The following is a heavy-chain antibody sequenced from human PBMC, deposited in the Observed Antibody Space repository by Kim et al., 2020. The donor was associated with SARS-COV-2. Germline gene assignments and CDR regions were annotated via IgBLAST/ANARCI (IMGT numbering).Heavy chain of an antibody. Sequence: SETLSLTCTFSGDSISNYYWNWIRQPPGKGLEWLGFFYPSGSSNYNPSLKSRLTMSVYTSKNQFSLRLSFVNGAARAVHYCAREGIEDASGCRWFDPW. CDR3: AREGIEDASGCRWFDP. J-gene: IGHJ5*02. D-gene: IGHD2-8*01. CDR2: FYPSGSS. V-gene: IGHV4-59*12. CDR1: GDSISNYY.